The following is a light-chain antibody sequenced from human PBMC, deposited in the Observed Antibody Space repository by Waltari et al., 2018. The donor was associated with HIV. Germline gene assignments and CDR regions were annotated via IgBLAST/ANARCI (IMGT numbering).Light chain of an antibody. J-gene: IGLJ2*01. CDR3: QSADTSPSKAI. CDR1: SVSQED. Sequence: SYELTQSPSVSVSPGQTARIACFGESVSQEDVNWYQWKTGQAPVMVIYETTNMSSRMSGRFSASRSGTTATLTITGVRTEDEADYFCQSADTSPSKAIFGGGTK. V-gene: IGLV3-25*03. CDR2: ETT.